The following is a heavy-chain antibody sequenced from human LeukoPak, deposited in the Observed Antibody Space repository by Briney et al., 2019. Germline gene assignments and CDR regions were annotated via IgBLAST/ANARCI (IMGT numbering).Heavy chain of an antibody. D-gene: IGHD3-10*01. CDR2: IYYSGST. V-gene: IGHV4-59*12. CDR1: GGSISNYY. CDR3: AREDITMVRGVKSRYMDV. Sequence: SETLSLTCTVSGGSISNYYWSWIRQPPGKGLEWIGNIYYSGSTKYNPPLKSRVTISVDTSKNQFSLKLSSVTAADTAVYYCAREDITMVRGVKSRYMDVWGKGTTVTVSS. J-gene: IGHJ6*03.